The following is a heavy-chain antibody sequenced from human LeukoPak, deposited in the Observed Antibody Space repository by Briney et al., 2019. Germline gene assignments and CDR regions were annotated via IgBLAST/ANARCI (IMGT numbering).Heavy chain of an antibody. V-gene: IGHV3-33*01. CDR2: IWYDGNNK. D-gene: IGHD3-22*01. Sequence: GRSLRLSCAESGFTFNSFGMHWVRQAPGKGLEWVAVIWYDGNNKYYADSVKGRFTISRDNSKNTLYLQMNSLRAEDTAVYYCVRGEYYNDSSAYTSVDYWGQGTLVTVSS. CDR1: GFTFNSFG. J-gene: IGHJ4*02. CDR3: VRGEYYNDSSAYTSVDY.